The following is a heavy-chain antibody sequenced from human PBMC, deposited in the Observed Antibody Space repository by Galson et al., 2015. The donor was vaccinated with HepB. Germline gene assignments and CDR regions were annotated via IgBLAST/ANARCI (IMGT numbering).Heavy chain of an antibody. D-gene: IGHD2-2*01. CDR2: IIPILGIA. J-gene: IGHJ5*02. Sequence: SVKVSCKASGGTFSSYAISWVRQAPGQGLEWMGRIIPILGIANYAQKFQGRVTITADKSTSTAYMELSSLRSEDTAVYYCARDRGHCSSTSCYWDWFDPWGQGTLVTVSS. CDR1: GGTFSSYA. V-gene: IGHV1-69*04. CDR3: ARDRGHCSSTSCYWDWFDP.